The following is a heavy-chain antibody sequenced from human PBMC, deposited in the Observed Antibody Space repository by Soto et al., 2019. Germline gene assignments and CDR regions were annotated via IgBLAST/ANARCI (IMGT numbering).Heavy chain of an antibody. Sequence: QVQLVESGGGVVQPGRSLRLSCAASGFTFSSYGIHWVRQALGKGLEWVAVIWYDGSNKYYADSVKGRFTISRDNSKNTLYLQMNSLRAEDTAVYYCARADDYGVHFDYWGQGTLVTVSS. D-gene: IGHD4-17*01. CDR3: ARADDYGVHFDY. CDR1: GFTFSSYG. J-gene: IGHJ4*02. V-gene: IGHV3-33*01. CDR2: IWYDGSNK.